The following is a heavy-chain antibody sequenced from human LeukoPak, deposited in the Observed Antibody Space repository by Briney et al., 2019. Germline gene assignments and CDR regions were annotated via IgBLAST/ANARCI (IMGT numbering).Heavy chain of an antibody. D-gene: IGHD3-3*01. Sequence: WGSLSLSCAASGCIFSDYGMHWGRQAPGKGLEWVAVIWYDGTMKDYADSAKGRFTVSRDNSKNTLSLQMNSLRVEDTAVYYCARPFWSPHPTHAFDMWGQGTMVTVSS. J-gene: IGHJ3*02. CDR3: ARPFWSPHPTHAFDM. CDR1: GCIFSDYG. CDR2: IWYDGTMK. V-gene: IGHV3-33*01.